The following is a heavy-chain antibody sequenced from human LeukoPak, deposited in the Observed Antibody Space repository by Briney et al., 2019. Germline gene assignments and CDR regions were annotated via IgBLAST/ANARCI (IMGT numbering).Heavy chain of an antibody. V-gene: IGHV3-23*01. J-gene: IGHJ3*01. D-gene: IGHD3-22*01. CDR1: GFPFSSYA. CDR3: ARDVTMIVVVSHAFDL. CDR2: ISGSGGST. Sequence: PGGSLRLSCAASGFPFSSYAMTWVRQGPRRRLEWVSAISGSGGSTYYAESVKGRVTISRDNAKNSLYLQMNRLRAEDTAVYYCARDVTMIVVVSHAFDLWGRGTMVTVSS.